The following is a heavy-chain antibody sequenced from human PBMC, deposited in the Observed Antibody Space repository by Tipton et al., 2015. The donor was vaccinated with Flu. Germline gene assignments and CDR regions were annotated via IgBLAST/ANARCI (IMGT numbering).Heavy chain of an antibody. D-gene: IGHD6-19*01. V-gene: IGHV6-1*01. CDR3: ARVGYSSGWYLGHFDY. CDR2: TYYRSKWYN. CDR1: GDSVSSNSAA. Sequence: GLVKPSQTLSLTCAISGDSVSSNSAAWNWIRQSPSRGLEWLGRTYYRSKWYNDYAVSVKSRITINPDTSKNQFSLQLNSVTPEDTAVYYCARVGYSSGWYLGHFDYWGQGTLVTVSS. J-gene: IGHJ4*02.